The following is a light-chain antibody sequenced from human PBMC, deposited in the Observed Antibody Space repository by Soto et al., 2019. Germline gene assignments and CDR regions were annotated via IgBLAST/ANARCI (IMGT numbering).Light chain of an antibody. CDR3: HQRSKWPLT. CDR1: QSISNW. J-gene: IGKJ4*01. V-gene: IGKV1-5*01. Sequence: DIQMTQSPSTLPASVGDRVTITCRASQSISNWLAWYQQKPGTAPKVLIYHASNLQSGVPSRFSGSGSGTDFTLTISSLDPEEFAVYYCHQRSKWPLTFGGGTKVDIK. CDR2: HAS.